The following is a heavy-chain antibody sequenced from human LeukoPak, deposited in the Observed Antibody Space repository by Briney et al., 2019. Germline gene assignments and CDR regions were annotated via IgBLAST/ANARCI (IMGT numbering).Heavy chain of an antibody. CDR2: ISSSSSTI. CDR1: GFTFSSYS. CDR3: ARGGDIVVVPAAIKGYYYYYMDV. D-gene: IGHD2-2*02. J-gene: IGHJ6*03. Sequence: GGSLRLSCAASGFTFSSYSMNWVRQAPGKGLEWVSYISSSSSTIYYADSVKGRFTISRDNAKNSLYLQMNSLRAEDTAVYYCARGGDIVVVPAAIKGYYYYYMDVWGKGTTVTVSS. V-gene: IGHV3-48*01.